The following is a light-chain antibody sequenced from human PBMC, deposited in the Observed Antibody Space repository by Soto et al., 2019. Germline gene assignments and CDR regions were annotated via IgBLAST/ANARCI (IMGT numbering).Light chain of an antibody. Sequence: EIVLTQSPGTLSLSPGERATLSCRASQSVSSSYLAWYQQQPGQAPRLLIYGASSRATGIPDRFSGSGSGTDFTLTISRLEPEDFAVYYCQQFDSSLYTFGQGTKLEIK. CDR1: QSVSSSY. J-gene: IGKJ2*01. CDR2: GAS. V-gene: IGKV3-20*01. CDR3: QQFDSSLYT.